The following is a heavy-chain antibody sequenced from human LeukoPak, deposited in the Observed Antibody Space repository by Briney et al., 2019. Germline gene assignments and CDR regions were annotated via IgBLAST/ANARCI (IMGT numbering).Heavy chain of an antibody. V-gene: IGHV3-30*04. CDR1: GFTFSSYA. CDR2: ISCDGSDK. D-gene: IGHD4-23*01. Sequence: PGGSLRLSCAASGFTFSSYAMHWVRQAPGKGLEWVAVISCDGSDKYYADSVEGRFTISRDNSKNTLYLQMNSLRAEDTAVYYCARDLSATVVTLSYFDYWGQGTLVTVSS. J-gene: IGHJ4*02. CDR3: ARDLSATVVTLSYFDY.